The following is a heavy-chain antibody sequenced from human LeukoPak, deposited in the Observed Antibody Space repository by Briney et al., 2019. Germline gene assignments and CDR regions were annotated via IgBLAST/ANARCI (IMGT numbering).Heavy chain of an antibody. CDR3: AVRLWTPRDDH. J-gene: IGHJ4*02. D-gene: IGHD2-21*01. Sequence: PSETLSLTCGVYGGSLSGYYWGWIRQPPGKGLEWIGSIYYSGSTYYNPSLKSRVTISVDTSKNQFSLKLSSVTAADTAVYYCAVRLWTPRDDHWGQGTLVTVSS. CDR2: IYYSGST. V-gene: IGHV4-39*01. CDR1: GGSLSGYY.